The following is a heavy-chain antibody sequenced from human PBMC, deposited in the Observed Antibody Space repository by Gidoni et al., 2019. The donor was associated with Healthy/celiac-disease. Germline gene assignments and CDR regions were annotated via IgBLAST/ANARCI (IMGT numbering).Heavy chain of an antibody. CDR1: GFTFSRYW. D-gene: IGHD3-3*01. V-gene: IGHV3-7*01. CDR3: AREYSDYDFWSGYYRWEGFDY. CDR2: IKQDGSEK. Sequence: EVQLVESGGGLVQPGGSLRLSCAASGFTFSRYWMSWVRQAPGKGLEWVANIKQDGSEKYYVDSVKGRFTISRDNAKNSLYLQMNSLRAEDTAVYYCAREYSDYDFWSGYYRWEGFDYWGQGTLVTVSS. J-gene: IGHJ4*02.